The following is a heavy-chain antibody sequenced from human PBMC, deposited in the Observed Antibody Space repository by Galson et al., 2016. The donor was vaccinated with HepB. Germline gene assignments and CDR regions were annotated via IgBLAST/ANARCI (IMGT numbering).Heavy chain of an antibody. J-gene: IGHJ4*02. CDR2: ISGHSSNT. V-gene: IGHV3-23*01. Sequence: SLRLSCAASGFTFHNYAMSWVRQAPGKGLEWVSAISGHSSNTYYADSVKGRFTISRDNSKNTLDLQMNSLRAEDTAVYYCAKGVGEIPNPIDYWGQGTLVTVSS. CDR3: AKGVGEIPNPIDY. D-gene: IGHD3-16*01. CDR1: GFTFHNYA.